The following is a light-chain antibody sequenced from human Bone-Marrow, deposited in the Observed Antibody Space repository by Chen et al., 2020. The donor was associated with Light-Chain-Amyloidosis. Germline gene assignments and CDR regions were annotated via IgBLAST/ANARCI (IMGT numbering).Light chain of an antibody. CDR2: DAS. J-gene: IGKJ1*01. CDR1: QSVRFS. V-gene: IGKV3-11*01. Sequence: EIVLTQAPATLSLSPGDRVTLSCRASQSVRFSLAWYQQKPGQAPRLLIYDASNTATGIPARFSGSGSMTDFTLTISSLEPEDCAVYYCQQRSNWPRTFGQGTKVDIK. CDR3: QQRSNWPRT.